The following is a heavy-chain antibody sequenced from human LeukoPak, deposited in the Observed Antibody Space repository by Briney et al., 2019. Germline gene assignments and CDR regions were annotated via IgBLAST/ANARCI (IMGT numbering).Heavy chain of an antibody. V-gene: IGHV4-61*01. D-gene: IGHD3-16*01. CDR1: GFSISSGYY. CDR2: IYYSGST. J-gene: IGHJ6*03. Sequence: SETLSLTCTVSGFSISSGYYWGWIRQPPGKGLEWIGYIYYSGSTNYNPSLKSRVTISVDTSKNQFSLKLSSVTAADTAVYYCARETSQKGAHYMDVWGKGTTVTISS. CDR3: ARETSQKGAHYMDV.